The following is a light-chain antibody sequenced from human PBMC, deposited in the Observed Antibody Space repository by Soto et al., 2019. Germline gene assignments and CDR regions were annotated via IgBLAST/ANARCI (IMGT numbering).Light chain of an antibody. Sequence: EIVLTQSPATLSLSPGERATLSCRASQSVSRHLAWYQQKPGQAPRLLIYDASNRATGIPARFSGSGSGTDFTLTISRLEPEDFAVYYCQQYGSSPPAFGQGTRLEI. CDR2: DAS. CDR1: QSVSRH. J-gene: IGKJ5*01. V-gene: IGKV3-20*01. CDR3: QQYGSSPPA.